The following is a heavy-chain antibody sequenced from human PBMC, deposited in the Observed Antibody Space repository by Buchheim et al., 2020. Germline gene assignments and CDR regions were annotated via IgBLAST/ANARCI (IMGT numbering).Heavy chain of an antibody. J-gene: IGHJ6*03. Sequence: QVQLVQSGAEVKKPGASVKVSCKASGYTFTSYYMHWVRQAPGQGLEWMGIINPSGGSTSYAQKFQGRVTITADESTSTAYMELSSLRSEDTAVYYCARVGTTVTTIHYYYYYMDVWGKGTT. CDR2: INPSGGST. CDR1: GYTFTSYY. V-gene: IGHV1-46*01. D-gene: IGHD4-17*01. CDR3: ARVGTTVTTIHYYYYYMDV.